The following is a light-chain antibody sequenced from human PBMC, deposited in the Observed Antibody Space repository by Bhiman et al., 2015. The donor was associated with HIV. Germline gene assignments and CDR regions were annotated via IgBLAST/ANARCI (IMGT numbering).Light chain of an antibody. J-gene: IGLJ2*01. CDR1: NIGSQT. Sequence: SYELTQPPSVSVAPGQTAEITCAGNNIGSQTVHWYQLRPGQAPVLVISYNSDRPSGIPERFSGSKSGTSASLAISGLQAEDEADYYCAAWVDSLNGHVVFGGGTNLTVL. CDR3: AAWVDSLNGHVV. V-gene: IGLV3-21*01. CDR2: YNS.